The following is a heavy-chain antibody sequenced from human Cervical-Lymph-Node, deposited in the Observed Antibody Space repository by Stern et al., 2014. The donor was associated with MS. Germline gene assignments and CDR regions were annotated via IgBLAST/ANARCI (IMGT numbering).Heavy chain of an antibody. CDR2: IYTSGST. D-gene: IGHD3-3*01. Sequence: QVQLQESGPGLVKPSQTLSLTCTVSGGSISSGSYYWSWIRQPAGKGLEWIGRIYTSGSTNYNPSLKSRVTISVDKSKHQFSLKLSSVTAADTAVYYCAREVYYDFWSGYYGYSWFDPWGQGTLVTVSS. J-gene: IGHJ5*02. V-gene: IGHV4-61*02. CDR1: GGSISSGSYY. CDR3: AREVYYDFWSGYYGYSWFDP.